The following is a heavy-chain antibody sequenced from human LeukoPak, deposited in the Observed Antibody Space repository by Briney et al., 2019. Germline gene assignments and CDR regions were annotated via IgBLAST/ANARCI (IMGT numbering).Heavy chain of an antibody. D-gene: IGHD2-15*01. CDR1: GFTFSSYS. CDR2: ISSSSSYI. CDR3: ARGGGYCSGGSCYEY. J-gene: IGHJ4*02. Sequence: KSGGSLRLSCAASGFTFSSYSMNWVRQAPGKGLEWVSSISSSSSYIYYADSEKGRFTISRDNAKNSLYLQMNSLRAEDTAVYYCARGGGYCSGGSCYEYWGQGTLVTVSS. V-gene: IGHV3-21*01.